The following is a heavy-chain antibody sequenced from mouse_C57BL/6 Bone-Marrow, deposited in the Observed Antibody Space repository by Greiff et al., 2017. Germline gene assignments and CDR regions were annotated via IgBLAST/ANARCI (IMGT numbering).Heavy chain of an antibody. J-gene: IGHJ4*01. D-gene: IGHD1-1*01. V-gene: IGHV14-4*01. CDR2: IDPENGDT. Sequence: VQLKQSGAELVRPGASVKLSCTASGFNIKDDYMHWVKQRPEQGLEWIGWIDPENGDTEYASQFQGKATITADTSSNTAYLQLSSLTSEDTAVYYCTTHYYGSSYAMDYWGQGTSVTVSS. CDR3: TTHYYGSSYAMDY. CDR1: GFNIKDDY.